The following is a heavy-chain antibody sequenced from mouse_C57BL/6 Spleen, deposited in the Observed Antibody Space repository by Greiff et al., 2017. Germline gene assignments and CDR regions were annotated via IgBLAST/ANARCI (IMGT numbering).Heavy chain of an antibody. CDR3: AIITTVVEGYYAMDY. CDR2: IDPSDSET. D-gene: IGHD1-1*01. J-gene: IGHJ4*01. Sequence: VQLQQPGAELVRPGSSVKLSCKASGYTFTSYWMHWVKQRPIQGLEWIGNIDPSDSETHYNQKFKDKATLTVDKSSSTAYMQLSSLTSEDSAVYYCAIITTVVEGYYAMDYWGQGTSVTVSS. CDR1: GYTFTSYW. V-gene: IGHV1-52*01.